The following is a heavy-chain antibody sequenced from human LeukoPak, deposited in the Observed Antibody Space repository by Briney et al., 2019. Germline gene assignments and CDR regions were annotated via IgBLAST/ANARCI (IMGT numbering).Heavy chain of an antibody. CDR1: GGSISSGTYY. CDR3: ARTLSDVSGWYGPYYYYMDV. Sequence: SETLSLTCTVPGGSISSGTYYWSWIRQPAGKGLEWIGRFYTSGSTNYNPSLKSRVTISVDTSKNQFSLKLSSVTAADTAVYYCARTLSDVSGWYGPYYYYMDVWGKGTTVTVSS. V-gene: IGHV4-61*02. D-gene: IGHD6-19*01. CDR2: FYTSGST. J-gene: IGHJ6*03.